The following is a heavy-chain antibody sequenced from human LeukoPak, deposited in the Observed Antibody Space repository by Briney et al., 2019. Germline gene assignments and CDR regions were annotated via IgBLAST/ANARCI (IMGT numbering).Heavy chain of an antibody. D-gene: IGHD3-9*01. J-gene: IGHJ6*02. CDR2: INHSGST. V-gene: IGHV4-34*01. Sequence: SETLSLTCAVYGGSFSGYYWSWIRQPPGKGLEWIGEINHSGSTNYNPSLKSRVTISVDTSKNQFSLKLSSVTAADTAVYYCATSTRYFDWFGPYYYGMDVWGQGTRSPSP. CDR3: ATSTRYFDWFGPYYYGMDV. CDR1: GGSFSGYY.